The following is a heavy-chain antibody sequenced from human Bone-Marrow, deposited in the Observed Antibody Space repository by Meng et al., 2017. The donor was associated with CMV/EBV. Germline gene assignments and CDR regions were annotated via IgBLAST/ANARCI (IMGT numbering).Heavy chain of an antibody. CDR1: GFNFGDYG. V-gene: IGHV3-30*02. Sequence: GGSLRLSCVVSGFNFGDYGMHWVRQAPGKGLAWTAYIQYDGNNRFYADSVKGRFTISRDNSQNTLYLQMNNLRIEDTAMYYCANYEGVRILGPTPNVYWGQGARVTCSA. D-gene: IGHD1-26*01. J-gene: IGHJ4*02. CDR3: ANYEGVRILGPTPNVY. CDR2: IQYDGNNR.